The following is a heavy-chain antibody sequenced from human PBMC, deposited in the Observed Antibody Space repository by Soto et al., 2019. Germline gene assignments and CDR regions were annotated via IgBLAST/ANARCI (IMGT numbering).Heavy chain of an antibody. Sequence: QVQLVQSGAEVKKPGASVKVSCKASGYTFPNHGISWVRQSPGQGLEWLGWISGHNGNTKYAQRLQGSVTMTTDRSTSTAYMELRSLKSVDTAVYYCARDLYPLAYYFDYWGQGTLVTVSS. J-gene: IGHJ4*02. V-gene: IGHV1-18*01. CDR3: ARDLYPLAYYFDY. CDR1: GYTFPNHG. CDR2: ISGHNGNT.